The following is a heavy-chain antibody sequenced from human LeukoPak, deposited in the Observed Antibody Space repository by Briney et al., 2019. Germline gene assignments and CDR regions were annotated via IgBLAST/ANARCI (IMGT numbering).Heavy chain of an antibody. V-gene: IGHV3-30*04. CDR1: GFTFSSYA. Sequence: AGSLRLSCAASGFTFSSYAMHWVRQAPGKGLEWVAVISYDGSNNYYADSVKGRFTISIDNSKNTLYLQINSLRAEDTAVYYCARGYSSSWPDYWGQGTLVTVSS. D-gene: IGHD6-13*01. CDR3: ARGYSSSWPDY. CDR2: ISYDGSNN. J-gene: IGHJ4*02.